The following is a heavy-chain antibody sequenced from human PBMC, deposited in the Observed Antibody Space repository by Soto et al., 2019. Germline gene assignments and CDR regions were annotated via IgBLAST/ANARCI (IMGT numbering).Heavy chain of an antibody. D-gene: IGHD3-10*01. CDR3: ARAIGWFGELLGGYYFDY. CDR1: GGSISSGGYS. CDR2: IYHSGST. J-gene: IGHJ4*02. Sequence: QLQLQESGSGLVKPSQTLSLTCAVSGGSISSGGYSWSWIRQPPGKGLEWIGYIYHSGSTYYNSSLKGRVTISVDRSKNQFSLKLSSVTAADTAVYYCARAIGWFGELLGGYYFDYWGQGTLVTVSS. V-gene: IGHV4-30-2*01.